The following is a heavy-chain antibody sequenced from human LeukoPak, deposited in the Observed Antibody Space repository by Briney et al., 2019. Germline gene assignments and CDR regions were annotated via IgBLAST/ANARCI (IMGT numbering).Heavy chain of an antibody. D-gene: IGHD5-18*01. CDR1: GYSFTSYW. Sequence: GESLRISCKASGYSFTSYWIGWVRQMPGKGLEWMGIIDPSDSETRYTPSFQGQVTISVDKSLTTADLQWNSLRASDTAMYYCARQTAMGRSGDYWGQGTLVTVSS. CDR3: ARQTAMGRSGDY. V-gene: IGHV5-51*01. J-gene: IGHJ4*02. CDR2: IDPSDSET.